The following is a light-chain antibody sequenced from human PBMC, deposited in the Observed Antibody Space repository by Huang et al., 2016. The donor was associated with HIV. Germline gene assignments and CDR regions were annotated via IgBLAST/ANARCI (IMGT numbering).Light chain of an antibody. Sequence: AIRITQSPSSLSASTGDRVTITCRASQGISSYLAWYQQKPGKAPKLLSYAASNLQSGVPSRFSGSGSGTDFTLTISCLQSEDFATYYCQQYYSYPPITFGQGTRLEIK. CDR1: QGISSY. J-gene: IGKJ5*01. V-gene: IGKV1-8*01. CDR3: QQYYSYPPIT. CDR2: AAS.